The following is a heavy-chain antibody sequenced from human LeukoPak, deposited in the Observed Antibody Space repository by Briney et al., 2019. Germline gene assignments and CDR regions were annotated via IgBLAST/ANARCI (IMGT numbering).Heavy chain of an antibody. J-gene: IGHJ4*02. V-gene: IGHV3-23*01. Sequence: GGSLRLSCAASGLTFSNYAMMWLRQAPGKGLEWVSAITGSGGWTLYADSVKGRFTISRDNSKNTLYLQMNSLRAEDTAVYYCASRTRDGYKNPPDYWGQGTLVTVSS. D-gene: IGHD5-24*01. CDR3: ASRTRDGYKNPPDY. CDR1: GLTFSNYA. CDR2: ITGSGGWT.